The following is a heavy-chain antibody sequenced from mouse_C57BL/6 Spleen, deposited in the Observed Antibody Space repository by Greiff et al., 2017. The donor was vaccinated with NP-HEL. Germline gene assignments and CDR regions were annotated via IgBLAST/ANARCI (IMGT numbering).Heavy chain of an antibody. D-gene: IGHD1-1*01. CDR2: IDPSDSYT. CDR3: ARSSDYCDAMDY. J-gene: IGHJ4*01. CDR1: GYTFTSYW. Sequence: QVQLQQPGAELVMPGASVKLSCKASGYTFTSYWMHWVKQRPGPGLEWIGEIDPSDSYTNYNQKFKGKSTLTVDKSSSTAYMQLSSLTSEDSAVYYCARSSDYCDAMDYWGQGTSVTVSS. V-gene: IGHV1-69*01.